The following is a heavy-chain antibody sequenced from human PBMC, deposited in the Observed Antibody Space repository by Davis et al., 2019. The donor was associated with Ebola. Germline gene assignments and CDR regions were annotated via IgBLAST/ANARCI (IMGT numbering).Heavy chain of an antibody. V-gene: IGHV3-23*01. CDR2: LSGSGDST. CDR1: GFTVSSNC. Sequence: GGSLRLSCAASGFTVSSNCMSWVRQAPGKGLEWVSVLSGSGDSTYYADSVKRRFTISRDNSKNTLYLQMNSLRVEDTAVYYCAKDQQAKRGLGAFDIWGQGTMVTVSS. CDR3: AKDQQAKRGLGAFDI. J-gene: IGHJ3*02. D-gene: IGHD6-13*01.